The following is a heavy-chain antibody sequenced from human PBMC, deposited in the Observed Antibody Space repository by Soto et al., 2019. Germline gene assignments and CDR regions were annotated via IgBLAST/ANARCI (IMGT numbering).Heavy chain of an antibody. Sequence: GGSLRLSCAASEFTFSSYSMNWVRQAPGKGLEWVSSISSSSSFMYYADSVKGRFAISRDNAKNSLYLQMNSLRVEDTAVYYCARDGSYYYDSSGYYLDYGMDVWGQGTTVTVSS. CDR2: ISSSSSFM. V-gene: IGHV3-21*06. J-gene: IGHJ6*02. D-gene: IGHD3-22*01. CDR3: ARDGSYYYDSSGYYLDYGMDV. CDR1: EFTFSSYS.